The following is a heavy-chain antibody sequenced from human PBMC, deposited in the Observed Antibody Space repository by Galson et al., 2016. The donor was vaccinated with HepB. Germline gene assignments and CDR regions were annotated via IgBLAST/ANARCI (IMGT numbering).Heavy chain of an antibody. J-gene: IGHJ6*02. CDR2: ISTTSTTI. V-gene: IGHV3-48*02. CDR3: ARGRGCDGGSCNEYYFYVMDF. CDR1: GFTFSTYT. Sequence: SLRLSCAASGFTFSTYTMYWVRQAPGKGLVWLSYISTTSTTIYYANSVMGRFTISRDNAKNSLFLQMNSLRDEDTAVYYCARGRGCDGGSCNEYYFYVMDFSGQGTTVTAAS. D-gene: IGHD2-15*01.